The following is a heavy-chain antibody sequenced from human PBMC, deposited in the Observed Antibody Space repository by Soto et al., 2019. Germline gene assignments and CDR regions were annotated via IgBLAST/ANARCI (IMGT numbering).Heavy chain of an antibody. CDR3: ARAAHYSSPFRWFDP. V-gene: IGHV4-31*03. CDR2: IYYSGSA. D-gene: IGHD6-13*01. Sequence: LSITCTVSGGSISSGGYYWSWIRQHPGKGLEWIGYIYYSGSAYYNPSLKSRVTISVDTSKNQFSLKLSSVTAADTAVYYCARAAHYSSPFRWFDPWGQGTLVTVSS. CDR1: GGSISSGGYY. J-gene: IGHJ5*02.